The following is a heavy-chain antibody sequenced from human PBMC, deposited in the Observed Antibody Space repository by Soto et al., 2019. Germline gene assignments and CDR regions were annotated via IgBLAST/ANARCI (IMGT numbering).Heavy chain of an antibody. CDR3: AKDRTNTWSFDY. V-gene: IGHV3-30*18. J-gene: IGHJ4*02. D-gene: IGHD2-8*02. CDR1: GFTLTNQG. Sequence: PXESLSLSCEVSGFTLTNQGLHWVGQAPGKGLEWVAVISNDGSNKYYDSVKGRFTISRDNSKNTVYLQMDSLRLEDTAVYYCAKDRTNTWSFDYWGQGTLVTVSS. CDR2: ISNDGSNK.